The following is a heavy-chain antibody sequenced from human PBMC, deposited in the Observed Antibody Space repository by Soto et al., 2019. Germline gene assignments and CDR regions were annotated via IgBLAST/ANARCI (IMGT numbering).Heavy chain of an antibody. J-gene: IGHJ4*02. CDR1: GFNFDSYI. Sequence: EVQLVDSGGGLVQPGGSLRLSCVASGFNFDSYIVDWVRQAPGKGLEWVSSITTSSKTIYYADSVKGRFTISRDNARNSLFLQMKSLRADDTAVYYCARNRGLYTGFDYWGQGTLVTVSS. D-gene: IGHD5-12*01. CDR2: ITTSSKTI. CDR3: ARNRGLYTGFDY. V-gene: IGHV3-48*01.